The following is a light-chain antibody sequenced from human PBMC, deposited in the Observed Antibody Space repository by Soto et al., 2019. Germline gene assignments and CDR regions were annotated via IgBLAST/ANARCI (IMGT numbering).Light chain of an antibody. CDR1: SSDVGGYNY. V-gene: IGLV2-14*01. Sequence: QSALTQPASVSGSPGLSITISCTGTSSDVGGYNYVSWYQQHPGKAPKLMIYDVSNRPSGVSNRFSGSKSGSTASLTISGLQAEDEADYYCSSYTSSSTLLYVFGTGTKVTVL. CDR3: SSYTSSSTLLYV. J-gene: IGLJ1*01. CDR2: DVS.